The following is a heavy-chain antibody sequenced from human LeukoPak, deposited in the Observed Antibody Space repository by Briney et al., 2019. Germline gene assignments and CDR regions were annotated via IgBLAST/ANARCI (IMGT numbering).Heavy chain of an antibody. D-gene: IGHD5-18*01. CDR3: ARDGDSYGSYWYFDL. Sequence: GGSLRLSCAASGFIFSNYAMHWVRQAPGKGLEYVSAISSNGGSAYYANSVKGRFTISRDNSKNTLYLQMGSLRAEDMAVYYCARDGDSYGSYWYFDLWGRGTLVTVS. CDR1: GFIFSNYA. CDR2: ISSNGGSA. J-gene: IGHJ2*01. V-gene: IGHV3-64*01.